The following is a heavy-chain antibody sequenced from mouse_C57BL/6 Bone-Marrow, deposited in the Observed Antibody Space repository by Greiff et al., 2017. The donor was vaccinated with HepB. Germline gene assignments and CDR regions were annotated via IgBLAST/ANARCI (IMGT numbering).Heavy chain of an antibody. D-gene: IGHD2-1*01. CDR3: ARNPVLLSYYFDY. J-gene: IGHJ2*01. V-gene: IGHV1-64*01. CDR2: IHPNSGST. Sequence: QVQLKQPGAELVKPGASVKLSCKASGYTFTRYWMHWVKQRPGQGLEWIGMIHPNSGSTNYNEKFKSKATLTVDKSSSTAYMQLSSLTSEDSAVYYCARNPVLLSYYFDYWGQGTTLTVSS. CDR1: GYTFTRYW.